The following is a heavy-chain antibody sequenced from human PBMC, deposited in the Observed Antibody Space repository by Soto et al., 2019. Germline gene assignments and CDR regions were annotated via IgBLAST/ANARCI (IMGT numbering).Heavy chain of an antibody. V-gene: IGHV4-39*01. CDR2: IYYSGST. CDR1: GGSISSSSYY. J-gene: IGHJ4*02. D-gene: IGHD6-6*01. Sequence: PSQTMSLTCSVSGGSISSSSYYCGWLRQPPGKGLEWIGSIYYSGSTYYNPSLKSRVTISVDTSKNQFSLQLSSVTAADTAVYYCARHIAARILDYWGQGTLVTVSS. CDR3: ARHIAARILDY.